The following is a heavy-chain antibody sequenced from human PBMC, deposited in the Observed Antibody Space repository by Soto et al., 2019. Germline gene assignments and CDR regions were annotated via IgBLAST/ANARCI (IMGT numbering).Heavy chain of an antibody. Sequence: GGSLRLSCAASGFTFDDYAMHWVRLAPGKGLEWVSGISWNSGSIGYADSVKGRFTISRDNAKNSLYLQMNSLRAEDTALYYCAKGYTYYYDSSGFASLDYWGQGTLVTVSS. J-gene: IGHJ4*02. CDR2: ISWNSGSI. CDR3: AKGYTYYYDSSGFASLDY. CDR1: GFTFDDYA. V-gene: IGHV3-9*01. D-gene: IGHD3-22*01.